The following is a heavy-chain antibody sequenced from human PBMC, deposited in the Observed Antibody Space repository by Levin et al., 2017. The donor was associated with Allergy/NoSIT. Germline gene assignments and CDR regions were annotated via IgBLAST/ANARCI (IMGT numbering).Heavy chain of an antibody. CDR3: ARDQSRGSGRNALAV. J-gene: IGHJ3*01. D-gene: IGHD3-10*01. V-gene: IGHV3-23*01. CDR2: ISGSGGDI. CDR1: GFTFNNYA. Sequence: EASVKVSCGASGFTFNNYAMSWVRQAPGKGLEWVSGISGSGGDIYYAESVKGRLTVSRDNSKNTLYLQINSLRAEDTAVYYCARDQSRGSGRNALAVWGRGTMVTVSS.